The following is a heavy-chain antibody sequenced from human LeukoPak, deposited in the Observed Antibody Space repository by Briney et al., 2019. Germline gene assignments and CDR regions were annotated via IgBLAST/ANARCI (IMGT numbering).Heavy chain of an antibody. CDR1: GFTFSSYS. J-gene: IGHJ4*02. D-gene: IGHD3-22*01. CDR2: ISSSGSTI. V-gene: IGHV3-48*04. Sequence: GGSLRLSCVVSGFTFSSYSMNWVRQAPGKGLEWLSYISSSGSTIFYADSVKGRFTISRDNAKNSLYLQMNSLRAEDTAVYYCARDLPRVYYYDSSGYFDYWGQGTLVTVSS. CDR3: ARDLPRVYYYDSSGYFDY.